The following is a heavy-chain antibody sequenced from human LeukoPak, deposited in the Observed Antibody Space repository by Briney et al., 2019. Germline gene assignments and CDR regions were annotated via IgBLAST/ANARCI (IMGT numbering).Heavy chain of an antibody. Sequence: PGGSLRLSCLTSGFTLSTNAMSWVRQAPRKGLEWISGISGSGASTYYADSVKGRFTISRDDSRNTLYLQMNSLRGDDTAVYYCAKDVGKWESLHFFDYWGQGTLVTVSS. CDR2: ISGSGAST. CDR3: AKDVGKWESLHFFDY. J-gene: IGHJ4*02. V-gene: IGHV3-23*01. CDR1: GFTLSTNA. D-gene: IGHD1-26*01.